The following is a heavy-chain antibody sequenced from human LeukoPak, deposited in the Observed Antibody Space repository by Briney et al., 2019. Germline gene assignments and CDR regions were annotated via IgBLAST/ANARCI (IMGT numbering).Heavy chain of an antibody. V-gene: IGHV3-21*01. Sequence: GGSLRLSCAASGFTFSSYWMHWVRQAPGKGLEWVSSITSGSSYIYYADSVKGRFTISRDNAKNSLYLQMNSLRAEDTAVYYCARDPYSGSYGNYYYFMDVWGKGTTVTISS. CDR2: ITSGSSYI. CDR1: GFTFSSYW. J-gene: IGHJ6*03. D-gene: IGHD1-26*01. CDR3: ARDPYSGSYGNYYYFMDV.